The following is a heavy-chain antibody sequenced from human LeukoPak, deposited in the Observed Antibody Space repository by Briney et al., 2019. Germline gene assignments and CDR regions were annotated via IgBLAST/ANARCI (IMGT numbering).Heavy chain of an antibody. CDR2: MNPNSGNT. J-gene: IGHJ2*01. CDR3: ARVTYSSSWSKNWYFDL. D-gene: IGHD6-13*01. CDR1: GYTFTSYD. Sequence: EASVKVSCKASGYTFTSYDINWVRQATGQGLEWMGWMNPNSGNTGYAQKFQGRVTITRNTSISTAYMELSSLRSEDTAVYYCARVTYSSSWSKNWYFDLWGRGTLVTVSS. V-gene: IGHV1-8*03.